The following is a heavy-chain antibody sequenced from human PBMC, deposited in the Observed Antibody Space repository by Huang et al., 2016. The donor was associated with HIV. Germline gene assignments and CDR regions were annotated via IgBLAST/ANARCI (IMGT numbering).Heavy chain of an antibody. D-gene: IGHD3-3*01. CDR2: VSDSGAT. CDR1: GGSFTGNY. CDR3: ARQWTILEWLLGLDV. J-gene: IGHJ6*02. V-gene: IGHV4-34*02. Sequence: QMQLQQRGAGLLKPSETLSLTCGVSGGSFTGNYLTWIRQAPGKGLEWIGEVSDSGATNYNPSLNVLVTISRDNANRELSRNLRSVTAADTAVYYCARQWTILEWLLGLDVWGQGTTVIVSS.